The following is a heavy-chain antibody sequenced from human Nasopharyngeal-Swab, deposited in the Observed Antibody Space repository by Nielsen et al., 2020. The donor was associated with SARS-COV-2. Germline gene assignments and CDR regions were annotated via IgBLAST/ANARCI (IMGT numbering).Heavy chain of an antibody. J-gene: IGHJ6*02. Sequence: ECLTISCAASGFTFSSYSMNWVRHAQGKGLEWVSYISSSSSTIYYADSVKGRFTISRDNAKNSLYLQMNSLRDEDTAVYYCARGETAMAKYYYYGMDVWGQGTTVTVSS. CDR2: ISSSSSTI. CDR3: ARGETAMAKYYYYGMDV. D-gene: IGHD5-18*01. CDR1: GFTFSSYS. V-gene: IGHV3-48*02.